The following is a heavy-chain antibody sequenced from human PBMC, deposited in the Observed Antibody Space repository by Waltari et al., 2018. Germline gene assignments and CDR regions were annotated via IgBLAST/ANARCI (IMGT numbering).Heavy chain of an antibody. CDR3: ARAPGLIAVAGTWGY. Sequence: QVQLVQSGAEVKKPGASVKVSCQASGYTFTSYAMHWVRQAPGQRLEWMGWNNAGNGNTKYSHKFQGRVTIARDPSASTAYMEVSSLGSEDTAVYYCARAPGLIAVAGTWGYWGQGTLVTVSS. CDR2: NNAGNGNT. V-gene: IGHV1-3*01. CDR1: GYTFTSYA. D-gene: IGHD6-19*01. J-gene: IGHJ4*02.